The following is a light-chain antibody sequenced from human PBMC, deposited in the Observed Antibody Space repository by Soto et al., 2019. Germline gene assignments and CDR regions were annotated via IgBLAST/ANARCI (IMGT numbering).Light chain of an antibody. CDR1: QSMSGW. Sequence: DIQITRCPPTLSASVGDRVTITCRAGQSMSGWLAWYQQKPGKAPKLLIYDASNLESGVPSRFGGSGSGTEFTLTISSLQPADFATYYCQQYNSYSWTFGLAIKVDLK. J-gene: IGKJ1*01. CDR3: QQYNSYSWT. V-gene: IGKV1-5*01. CDR2: DAS.